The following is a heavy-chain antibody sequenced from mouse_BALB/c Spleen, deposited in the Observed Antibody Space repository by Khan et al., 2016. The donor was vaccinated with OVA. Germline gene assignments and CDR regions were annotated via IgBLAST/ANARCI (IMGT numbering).Heavy chain of an antibody. CDR2: VYPFNDDT. CDR1: GYKFTSYV. CDR3: APVGSDYVSFAY. D-gene: IGHD2-13*01. J-gene: IGHJ3*01. V-gene: IGHV1S136*01. Sequence: EVQLQQSGPELVKPGASVKMSCKASGYKFTSYVMHWVKQKPGLGLEWIGYVYPFNDDTKYNEKFKGKATLTSDKSSNTAYMELSSLTSEDSAVYYCAPVGSDYVSFAYWGQGTLVTVSA.